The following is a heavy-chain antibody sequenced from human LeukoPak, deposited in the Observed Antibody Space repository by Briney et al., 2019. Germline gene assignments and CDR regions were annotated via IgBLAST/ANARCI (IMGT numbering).Heavy chain of an antibody. J-gene: IGHJ5*02. V-gene: IGHV3-21*01. CDR2: ISSSSDYI. CDR1: GFTFSSYD. D-gene: IGHD3-10*01. CDR3: ARGKTSQNIITRKTYNWFDP. Sequence: GGSLRLSCAASGFTFSSYDMNWVRQAPGKGLEWVSSISSSSDYIYYADSVKGRFTISRDNAKNSLYLQMKSLRAEDTAVYYCARGKTSQNIITRKTYNWFDPWGQGTLVTVSS.